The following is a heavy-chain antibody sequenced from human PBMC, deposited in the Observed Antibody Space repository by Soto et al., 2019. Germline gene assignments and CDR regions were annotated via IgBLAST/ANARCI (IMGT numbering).Heavy chain of an antibody. V-gene: IGHV1-69*01. CDR2: IIPIFGTA. J-gene: IGHJ4*02. D-gene: IGHD3-3*01. CDR3: ARARRGDFWSGYQFFDY. CDR1: GGTFSSYA. Sequence: QVQLVQSGAEVKKPGSSVKVSCKASGGTFSSYAISWVRQAPGQGLEWMGGIIPIFGTANYAQKFQGRVTITADEDTSTAYMELSSLRSEDTAVYYCARARRGDFWSGYQFFDYWGQGTLVTVSS.